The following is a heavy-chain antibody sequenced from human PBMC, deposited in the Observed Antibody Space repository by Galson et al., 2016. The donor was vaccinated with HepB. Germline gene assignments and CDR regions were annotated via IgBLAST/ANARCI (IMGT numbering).Heavy chain of an antibody. CDR3: ATQLGLIIVPGTFDS. J-gene: IGHJ4*02. V-gene: IGHV3-11*01. CDR1: GLPFSDSY. Sequence: SLRLSCAASGLPFSDSYMSWIRQAPGKGLEWISYISNTGNTIYYADSVKGRFTISRDNAKNSLHLQMNTLRGEDTAVYYCATQLGLIIVPGTFDSWGQGTLVTVSS. D-gene: IGHD2/OR15-2a*01. CDR2: ISNTGNTI.